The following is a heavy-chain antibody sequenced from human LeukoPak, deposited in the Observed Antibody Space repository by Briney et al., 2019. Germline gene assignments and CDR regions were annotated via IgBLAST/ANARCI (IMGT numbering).Heavy chain of an antibody. D-gene: IGHD3-10*01. CDR3: AGGSLLWFGEPPVVYYYGMDV. J-gene: IGHJ6*02. CDR1: GSTVRRDD. V-gene: IGHV1-69*04. CDR2: IIPILGIA. Sequence: GASEKVSLKASGSTVRRDDIRGLGQARGQELEWMGRIIPILGIANYAQKFQGRVTITADKSTSTAYMELSSLRSEDTAVYYCAGGSLLWFGEPPVVYYYGMDVWGQGTTVTVSS.